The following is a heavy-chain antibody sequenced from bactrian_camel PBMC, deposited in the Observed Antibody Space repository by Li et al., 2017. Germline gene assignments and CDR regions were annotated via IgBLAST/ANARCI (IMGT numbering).Heavy chain of an antibody. J-gene: IGHJ6*01. CDR3: AAERGIDDRFPSFGGVWFGY. V-gene: IGHV3S66*01. CDR1: EFRIPDLN. CDR2: IHIGSTNT. D-gene: IGHD5*01. Sequence: DVQLVESGGGSVQAGGSLRLSCAASEFRIPDLNMAWFRQAPGKEREGVARIHIGSTNTAYADSAKGRFTISHDSRTNTVYLQTTSLRPEDTAMYYCAAERGIDDRFPSFGGVWFGYWGQGTQVTVS.